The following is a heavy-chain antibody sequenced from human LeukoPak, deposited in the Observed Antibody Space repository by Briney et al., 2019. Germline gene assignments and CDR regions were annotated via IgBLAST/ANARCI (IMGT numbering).Heavy chain of an antibody. D-gene: IGHD3-16*02. CDR1: GGSIRSSYYY. V-gene: IGHV4-30-4*08. CDR3: ARVDHQITFGGVIVRVFDY. Sequence: SETLSLTCTVSGGSIRSSYYYWGWIRQPPGKGLEWIGYIYYSGSTYYNPSLKSRVTISVDTSKNQFSLKLSSVTAADTAVYYCARVDHQITFGGVIVRVFDYWGQGTLVTVSS. J-gene: IGHJ4*02. CDR2: IYYSGST.